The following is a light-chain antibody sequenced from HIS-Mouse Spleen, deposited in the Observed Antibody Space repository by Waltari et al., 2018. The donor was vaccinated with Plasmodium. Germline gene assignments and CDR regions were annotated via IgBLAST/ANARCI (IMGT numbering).Light chain of an antibody. V-gene: IGLV2-14*03. J-gene: IGLJ2*01. CDR2: DVR. CDR3: SSYTSSSTVV. CDR1: SRDGGRYTH. Sequence: QSALPQPASVSGSPGQSLTISCTGTSRDGGRYTHVTWYQHPTVKAPNLMIYDVRNRPSGVSNSFSGSKSGNTASLTISGLQAEDEADYYCSSYTSSSTVVFGGGTKLTVL.